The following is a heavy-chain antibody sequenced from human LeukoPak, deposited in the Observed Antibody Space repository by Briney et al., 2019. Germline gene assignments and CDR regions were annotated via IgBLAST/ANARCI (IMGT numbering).Heavy chain of an antibody. D-gene: IGHD2-2*02. CDR1: GGSFSGYY. CDR3: ARGGCSSTSCYTGGFDY. CDR2: INHSGST. V-gene: IGHV4-34*01. J-gene: IGHJ4*02. Sequence: SETLSLTCAVYGGSFSGYYWSWLRQPPGKGLEWIGEINHSGSTNYNPSLKSRVTISVDTSKNQFSLKLSSVTAADTAVYYCARGGCSSTSCYTGGFDYWGQGTLVTVSS.